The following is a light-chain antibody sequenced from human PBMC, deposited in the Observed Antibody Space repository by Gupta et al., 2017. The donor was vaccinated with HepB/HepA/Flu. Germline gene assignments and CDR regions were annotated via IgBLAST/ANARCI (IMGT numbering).Light chain of an antibody. Sequence: QSALTQPASVSGSPGQSITISCTGTSSDVGGYNYVSWYQQHQGKAPKLMIYDVSNRPSGVSNRCSGSKSGNTASLTISGLQAEDEADYYCSSYTSSSPYVFGTGTKVTVL. CDR3: SSYTSSSPYV. CDR1: SSDVGGYNY. J-gene: IGLJ1*01. V-gene: IGLV2-14*03. CDR2: DVS.